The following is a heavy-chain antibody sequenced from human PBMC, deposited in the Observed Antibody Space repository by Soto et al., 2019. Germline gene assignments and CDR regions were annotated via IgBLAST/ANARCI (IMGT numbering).Heavy chain of an antibody. J-gene: IGHJ1*01. CDR1: GFNFRNFE. D-gene: IGHD3-9*01. Sequence: PGGSRSLSCAASGFNFRNFEMNWVRKAPGKGLEWVSYISSTGVTTYYAESVEGRFTISRDNAKSSLFLHLRSLRVEDTAIYYCARYGTRADWWGLGTQVTVSS. V-gene: IGHV3-48*03. CDR2: ISSTGVTT. CDR3: ARYGTRADW.